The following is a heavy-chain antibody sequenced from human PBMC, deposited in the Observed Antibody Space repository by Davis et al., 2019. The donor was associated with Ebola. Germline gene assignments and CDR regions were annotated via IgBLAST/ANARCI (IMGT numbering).Heavy chain of an antibody. CDR1: GYRFTSYY. CDR2: INPITGGT. D-gene: IGHD3-22*01. J-gene: IGHJ3*02. CDR3: AREGGRYYDSSGYVFDT. V-gene: IGHV1-46*01. Sequence: ASVKVSCKASGYRFTSYYMHWVRQAPGQGLEWMGIINPITGGTSYAQNFQVRVNMTRDTSTSTVYMELSSLRSEDTAVYCCAREGGRYYDSSGYVFDTWGQGTMVKVSS.